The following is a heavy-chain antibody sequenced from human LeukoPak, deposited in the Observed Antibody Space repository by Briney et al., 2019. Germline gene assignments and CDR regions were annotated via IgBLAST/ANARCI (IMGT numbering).Heavy chain of an antibody. D-gene: IGHD6-13*01. Sequence: ASVKVSCKASGYTFTSYDINWVRQATGQGLEWMGIINPSGGSTSYAQNFQGRVTMARDTSTSTVYMELSSLRSEDTAVYYCATWGSSSSPLPTMDVWGQGTTVTVSS. CDR1: GYTFTSYD. J-gene: IGHJ6*02. CDR2: INPSGGST. CDR3: ATWGSSSSPLPTMDV. V-gene: IGHV1-46*01.